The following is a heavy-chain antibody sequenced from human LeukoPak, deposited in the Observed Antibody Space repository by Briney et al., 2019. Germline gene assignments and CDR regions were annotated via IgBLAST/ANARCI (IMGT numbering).Heavy chain of an antibody. Sequence: GGSLRLSCAASGFTFSSYAMSWVRQAPGKGLEWVSAISGSGGSTYYADSVKGRFTISRDNAKNSLYLQMNSLRAEDTAVYYYVLGGYDSPYLGFDYWGQGTLVTVSS. CDR3: VLGGYDSPYLGFDY. D-gene: IGHD3-22*01. V-gene: IGHV3-23*01. CDR1: GFTFSSYA. CDR2: ISGSGGST. J-gene: IGHJ4*02.